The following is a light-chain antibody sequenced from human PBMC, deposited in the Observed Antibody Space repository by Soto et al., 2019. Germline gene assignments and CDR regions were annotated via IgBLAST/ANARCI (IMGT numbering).Light chain of an antibody. CDR2: DVS. V-gene: IGLV2-14*01. CDR3: SSYTSSSLYV. CDR1: SSDVGGYNY. J-gene: IGLJ1*01. Sequence: QSALTQPASVSGSPGQSITISCTGTSSDVGGYNYVSWYQQHPGKAPKLMIYDVSNRTSGVSNRFSGSKSGNTASLTISGLQAEDEADYYGSSYTSSSLYVFGTGTKVTVL.